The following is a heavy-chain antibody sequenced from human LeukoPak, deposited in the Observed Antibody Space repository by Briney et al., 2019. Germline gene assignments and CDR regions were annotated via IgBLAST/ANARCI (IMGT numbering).Heavy chain of an antibody. V-gene: IGHV3-23*01. D-gene: IGHD2-15*01. CDR3: AKDMLEVVVAATGYFDY. CDR1: GFTFSSYA. CDR2: ISGSGGST. Sequence: PGGSLRLSCAASGFTFSSYAMSWVRPAPGKGLGWVSAISGSGGSTYYADSVKGRFTISRDNSKNTLYLQMNSLRAEDTAVYYCAKDMLEVVVAATGYFDYWGQGTLVTVSS. J-gene: IGHJ4*02.